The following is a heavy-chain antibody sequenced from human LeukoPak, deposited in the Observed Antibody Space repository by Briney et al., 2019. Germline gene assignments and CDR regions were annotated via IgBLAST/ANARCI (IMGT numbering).Heavy chain of an antibody. V-gene: IGHV3-23*01. Sequence: PGGSLRLSCAASGCTFSSYAMSGVRQAPVQALKGGSSISTSGSSTYYADSVKGRFTISRDNSKNPLYLQINSLRVEDTAVYYCAIPGPSYRRFDHWGQGTLVTVSS. CDR1: GCTFSSYA. CDR2: ISTSGSST. D-gene: IGHD3-16*02. CDR3: AIPGPSYRRFDH. J-gene: IGHJ4*02.